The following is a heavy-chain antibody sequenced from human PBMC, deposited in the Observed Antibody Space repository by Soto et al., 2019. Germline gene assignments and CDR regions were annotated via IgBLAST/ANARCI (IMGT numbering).Heavy chain of an antibody. D-gene: IGHD2-2*01. CDR3: AKDSKSVAVSAARVYGMGV. CDR2: TRSNGEHT. V-gene: IGHV3-23*01. CDR1: GFTFSNFA. J-gene: IGHJ6*02. Sequence: PGGSLRLSCAGSGFTFSNFAMTWVRQAPGKGLEWVSTTRSNGEHTYYADSVKGRFTVSRDNSKNTLFLEMSSLRAEDTAVYFCAKDSKSVAVSAARVYGMGVWGQGTTVTVSS.